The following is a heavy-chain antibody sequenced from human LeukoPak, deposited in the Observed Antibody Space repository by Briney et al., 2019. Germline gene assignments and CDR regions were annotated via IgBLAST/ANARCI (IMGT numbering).Heavy chain of an antibody. CDR2: ISGGGGST. CDR1: GFTFSSYV. CDR3: AKDQVSYDSSNTYGGAFDI. V-gene: IGHV3-23*01. J-gene: IGHJ3*02. D-gene: IGHD3-22*01. Sequence: PGGSLRLSCAASGFTFSSYVMSWVRQAPGKGLEWVSSISGGGGSTYYADSVKGRFTISRDNSKNTLYLQMNSLRAEDTAVYYCAKDQVSYDSSNTYGGAFDIWGQGTMVTVSS.